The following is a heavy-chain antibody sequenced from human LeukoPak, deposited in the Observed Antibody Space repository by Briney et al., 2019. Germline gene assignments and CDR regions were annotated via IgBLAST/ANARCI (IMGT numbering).Heavy chain of an antibody. Sequence: ASVKVSCKASGGTFSSYAISWVRQAPGQGLEWMGGIIPIFGIANYAQKFQGRVTITADKSTSTAYMELSSLRSEDTAVYYCASWFRYCSGGSCYNGMDVWGQGTTVTVSS. CDR2: IIPIFGIA. CDR1: GGTFSSYA. CDR3: ASWFRYCSGGSCYNGMDV. V-gene: IGHV1-69*10. D-gene: IGHD2-15*01. J-gene: IGHJ6*02.